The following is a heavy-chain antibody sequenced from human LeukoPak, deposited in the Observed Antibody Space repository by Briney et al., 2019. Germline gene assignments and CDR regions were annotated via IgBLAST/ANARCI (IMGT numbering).Heavy chain of an antibody. CDR3: ATVKFGSSWYPPTYGMDV. D-gene: IGHD6-13*01. CDR2: FDPEDGET. Sequence: ASVKVSCKVSGYTLTGLSMHWVRQAPGKGLEWMGGFDPEDGETIYAQKFQGRVTMTEDTSTDTAYMELSSLRSEDTAVYYCATVKFGSSWYPPTYGMDVWGQGTTVTVSS. J-gene: IGHJ6*02. CDR1: GYTLTGLS. V-gene: IGHV1-24*01.